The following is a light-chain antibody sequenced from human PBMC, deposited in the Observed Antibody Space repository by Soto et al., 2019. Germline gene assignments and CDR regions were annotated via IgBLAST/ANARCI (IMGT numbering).Light chain of an antibody. CDR2: EVT. CDR3: SSHAGIINVV. J-gene: IGLJ3*02. Sequence: QSVLTQPPSASGSPGQSVTISSTGTSSEVGGYNYVSWYQQHPGKAPKLIIYEVTKRPSGVPDRFSGSKSGNTASLTVSGLLAEDEADYYCSSHAGIINVVFGGGTKLTVL. CDR1: SSEVGGYNY. V-gene: IGLV2-8*01.